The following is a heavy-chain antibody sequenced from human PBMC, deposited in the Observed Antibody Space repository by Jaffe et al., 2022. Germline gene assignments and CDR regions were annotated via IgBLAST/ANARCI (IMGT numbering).Heavy chain of an antibody. CDR3: AKDRVSMGFGELDY. CDR1: GFTFSSHG. Sequence: VQLVESGGGVVQPGGSLRLSCAASGFTFSSHGMHWVRQAPGKGLEWVAFIRYDVSNKYYTDSVKGRFTISRDNSKSTVFLQMNSLRPEDTAVYYCAKDRVSMGFGELDYWGQGILVTVSA. D-gene: IGHD3-10*01. V-gene: IGHV3-30*02. CDR2: IRYDVSNK. J-gene: IGHJ4*02.